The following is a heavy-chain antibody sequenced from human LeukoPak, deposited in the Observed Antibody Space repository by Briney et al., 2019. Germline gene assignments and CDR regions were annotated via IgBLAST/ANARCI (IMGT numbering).Heavy chain of an antibody. Sequence: SVKVSCKASGGTFSSYAISWVRQAPGQGLEWMGGIIPIFGTANYAQKFQGRVTITTDESTSTAYMELSSLRSEDTAVYYCARSRYCSSTSCFLLGGFDYWGQGTLVTVSS. J-gene: IGHJ4*02. CDR2: IIPIFGTA. CDR1: GGTFSSYA. V-gene: IGHV1-69*05. D-gene: IGHD2-2*01. CDR3: ARSRYCSSTSCFLLGGFDY.